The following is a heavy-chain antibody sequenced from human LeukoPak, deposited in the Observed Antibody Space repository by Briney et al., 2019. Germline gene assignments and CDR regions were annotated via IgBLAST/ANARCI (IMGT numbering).Heavy chain of an antibody. J-gene: IGHJ3*02. CDR2: IQYSGRT. V-gene: IGHV4-39*01. CDR3: ARSIQTVTMIQDAFDI. D-gene: IGHD3-22*01. CDR1: GGSISSSSCY. Sequence: KPSETLSLTCTVSGGSISSSSCYWVWLRPPPGKGLEWIVNIQYSGRTYYNPSLKSRVIISIDTSNNQLSLKLSSVTAADTPVYYCARSIQTVTMIQDAFDIWGQGTMVTVSS.